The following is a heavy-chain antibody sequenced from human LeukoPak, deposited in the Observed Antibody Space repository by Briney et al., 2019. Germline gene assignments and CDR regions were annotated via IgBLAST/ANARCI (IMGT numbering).Heavy chain of an antibody. V-gene: IGHV4-59*08. CDR1: GGSISSYY. D-gene: IGHD6-13*01. CDR3: ARGYPPGIAAAGTVGSEFDY. CDR2: IYYSGST. Sequence: KPSETLSLTCTVSGGSISSYYWSWIRQPPGKGLEWIGYIYYSGSTNYNPSLKSRVTISVDTSKNQFSLKLSSVTAADTAVYYCARGYPPGIAAAGTVGSEFDYWGQGTLVTVSS. J-gene: IGHJ4*02.